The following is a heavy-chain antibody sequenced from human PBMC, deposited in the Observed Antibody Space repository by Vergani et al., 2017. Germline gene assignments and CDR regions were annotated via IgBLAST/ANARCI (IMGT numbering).Heavy chain of an antibody. V-gene: IGHV1-69*18. D-gene: IGHD6-13*01. CDR3: ARDQGLNWAAGIWFDP. CDR2: IIPIFGTA. CDR1: GGTFSSYA. Sequence: QVQLVQSWAEVKKPGSSVKVSCKASGGTFSSYAISWVRQAPGQGLEWMGRIIPIFGTANYAQKFQGRVTITADESTSTAYMELSSLRSEDTAVYYCARDQGLNWAAGIWFDPWGQGTLVTVSS. J-gene: IGHJ5*02.